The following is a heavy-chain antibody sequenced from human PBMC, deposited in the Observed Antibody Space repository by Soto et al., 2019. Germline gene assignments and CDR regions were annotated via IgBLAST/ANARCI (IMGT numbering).Heavy chain of an antibody. Sequence: QVQLVQSGAEVKRPGSSVKVSCKASGDTFNFYSINWVRQAPGLGLEWLGRVNPILSLSNYAQRLQGRVTMTADKSTSTAYMILNSLKSEDTAIYYCATSYGSGYRAFDYWGQGALVTVSS. CDR2: VNPILSLS. CDR1: GDTFNFYS. J-gene: IGHJ4*02. V-gene: IGHV1-69*02. D-gene: IGHD3-10*01. CDR3: ATSYGSGYRAFDY.